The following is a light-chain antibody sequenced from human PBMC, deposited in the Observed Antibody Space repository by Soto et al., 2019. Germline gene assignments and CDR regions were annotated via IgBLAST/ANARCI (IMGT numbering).Light chain of an antibody. V-gene: IGLV3-21*02. Sequence: SYELTQPPSVSVAPGQTARITCGGNNIGSKSVHWYQQKPGQAPVLVVYDDSDRLSGIPERFSGSNSGNTATLTISRVEAGEEADYYCQVWDSSSDHPVFGGGTKLTVL. J-gene: IGLJ2*01. CDR2: DDS. CDR1: NIGSKS. CDR3: QVWDSSSDHPV.